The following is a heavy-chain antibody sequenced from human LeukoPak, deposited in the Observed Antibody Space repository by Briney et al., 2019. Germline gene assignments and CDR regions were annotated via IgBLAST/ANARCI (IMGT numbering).Heavy chain of an antibody. V-gene: IGHV1-69*13. CDR3: ARDNKWELFALDY. J-gene: IGHJ4*02. D-gene: IGHD1-26*01. CDR1: GGTFNSYA. Sequence: SVKVSCKASGGTFNSYAISWVRQAPGQGLEWMGGIIPIFGTPKYAQKFQGRVTITADESTSTAYMELSSLTSEDTAVYYCARDNKWELFALDYWAQGTLVTVSS. CDR2: IIPIFGTP.